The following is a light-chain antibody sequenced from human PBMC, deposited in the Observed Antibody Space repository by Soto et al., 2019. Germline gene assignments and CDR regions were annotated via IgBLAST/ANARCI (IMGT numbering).Light chain of an antibody. CDR2: GAS. CDR1: QTVTGS. CDR3: QQYNNWPPGT. Sequence: EIVMTQSLAALSVYPCERATLCASASQTVTGSLAWHQQNPGPAPGLLLHGASTSATAIPPTFSGSGSGTEFTLTISSLQPDDFAVYYCQQYNNWPPGTFGQGTKVDI. V-gene: IGKV3-15*01. J-gene: IGKJ1*01.